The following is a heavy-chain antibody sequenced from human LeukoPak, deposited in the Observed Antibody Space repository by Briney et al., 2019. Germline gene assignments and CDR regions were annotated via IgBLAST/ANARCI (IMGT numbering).Heavy chain of an antibody. CDR3: ARGTYYYDSSAQGIAFDI. CDR2: IYHSGST. J-gene: IGHJ3*02. CDR1: GGSISSGGYS. V-gene: IGHV4-30-2*01. Sequence: SETLSLTCAVSGGSISSGGYSWSWIRQPPGKGLEWIGYIYHSGSTYYNPSLKSRVTISVDRSKNQLSLKLSSVTAADTAVYYCARGTYYYDSSAQGIAFDIWGQGTMVTVSS. D-gene: IGHD3-22*01.